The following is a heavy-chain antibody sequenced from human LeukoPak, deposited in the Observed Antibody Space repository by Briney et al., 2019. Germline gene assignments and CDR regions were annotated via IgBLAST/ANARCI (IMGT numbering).Heavy chain of an antibody. D-gene: IGHD6-19*01. J-gene: IGHJ4*02. CDR3: ARYSSGRLTYYFDY. Sequence: PGGSLRLSCAASGFTFSNNWMHWVRQAPGKGLVWVSRINPDGSGTVHADSVKGRFTVSRDNAKNTLYLQLNGLRAEDTAVYYCARYSSGRLTYYFDYWGQGTLVTVSS. CDR1: GFTFSNNW. V-gene: IGHV3-74*01. CDR2: INPDGSGT.